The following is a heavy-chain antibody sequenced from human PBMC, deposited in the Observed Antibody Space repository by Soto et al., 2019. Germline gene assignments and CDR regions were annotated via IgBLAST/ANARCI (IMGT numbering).Heavy chain of an antibody. V-gene: IGHV3-23*01. CDR1: GFPFSSYA. CDR2: ISGSGGST. J-gene: IGHJ4*02. D-gene: IGHD6-6*01. CDR3: AKENSRVVIAALFPLDY. Sequence: GGSLRLSCAASGFPFSSYAMSWVRQAPGKGLEWVSAISGSGGSTYYADSVKGRFTISRDNSKNTLYLQMNSLRAEDTAVYYCAKENSRVVIAALFPLDYWGQGTLVTVSS.